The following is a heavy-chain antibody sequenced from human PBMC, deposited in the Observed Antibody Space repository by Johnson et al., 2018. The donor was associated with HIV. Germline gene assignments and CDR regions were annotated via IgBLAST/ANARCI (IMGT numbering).Heavy chain of an antibody. Sequence: QVQLVESGGGVVQPGRSLRLSCAASGFTFSSYGMHWVRQAPGKGLDWVAVISYDGSNKNYADSVKGRFTISRDNSKNTLYLQMNSLRAEDTALYYCAKGRMGASGSYNVWGQGTMVTVSS. V-gene: IGHV3-30*18. J-gene: IGHJ3*01. D-gene: IGHD1-26*01. CDR1: GFTFSSYG. CDR2: ISYDGSNK. CDR3: AKGRMGASGSYNV.